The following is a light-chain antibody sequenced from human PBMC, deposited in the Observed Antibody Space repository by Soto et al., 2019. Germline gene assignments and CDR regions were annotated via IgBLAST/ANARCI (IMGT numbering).Light chain of an antibody. Sequence: AIRMTQAPSSLSASTGDRVTITCRARQGISSYLAWYQQKPGKAPKLLIYAASTLQSGVPSRFSGSGSGTDFTLSIRCLQSEDFATYYCQQYYSYPLTFGPGTKVDIK. CDR1: QGISSY. J-gene: IGKJ3*01. CDR2: AAS. V-gene: IGKV1-8*01. CDR3: QQYYSYPLT.